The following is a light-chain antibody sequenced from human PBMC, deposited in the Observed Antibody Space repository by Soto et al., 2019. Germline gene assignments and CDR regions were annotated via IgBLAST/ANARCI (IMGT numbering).Light chain of an antibody. CDR1: SSNIGSNT. V-gene: IGLV1-44*01. Sequence: QSALTQQPSASGTPGQRVTISCSVSSSNIGSNTVNWYQQLPGTAPKLLIYTNNQRPSGVPDRFSGSKSGTSASLAISGLQSEDEAVYYCAAWDDSLNGYVFGIGTKVTVL. CDR3: AAWDDSLNGYV. J-gene: IGLJ1*01. CDR2: TNN.